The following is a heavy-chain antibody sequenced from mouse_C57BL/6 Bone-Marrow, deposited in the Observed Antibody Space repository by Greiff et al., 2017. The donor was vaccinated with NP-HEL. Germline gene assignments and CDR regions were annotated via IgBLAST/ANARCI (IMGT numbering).Heavy chain of an antibody. D-gene: IGHD1-1*01. Sequence: VQLQQSGTVLARPGASVKMSCKTSGYTFTSYWMHWVKQRPGQGLEWIGAIYPGNSDTSYNQKFKGKAKLTAVTSASTAYMELSSLTNEDSAVYYCTREWKDYGSSQFAYWGQGTLVTVSA. CDR1: GYTFTSYW. CDR3: TREWKDYGSSQFAY. CDR2: IYPGNSDT. V-gene: IGHV1-5*01. J-gene: IGHJ3*01.